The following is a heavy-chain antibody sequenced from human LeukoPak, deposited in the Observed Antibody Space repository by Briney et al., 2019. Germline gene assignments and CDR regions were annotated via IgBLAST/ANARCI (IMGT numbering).Heavy chain of an antibody. V-gene: IGHV3-21*01. CDR2: ISSSSSYI. CDR1: GFTFSSYS. CDR3: AREFYYGSGSYGFDY. J-gene: IGHJ4*02. D-gene: IGHD3-10*01. Sequence: GGSLRLSCAASGFTFSSYSMNWVRQAPGKGLEWVSSISSSSSYIYYVDSVKGRFTISRDNAKNSLYLQMNSLRAEDTAVYYCAREFYYGSGSYGFDYWGQGTLVTVSS.